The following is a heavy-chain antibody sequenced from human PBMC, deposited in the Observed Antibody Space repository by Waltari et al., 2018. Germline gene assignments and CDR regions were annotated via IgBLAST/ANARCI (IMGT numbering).Heavy chain of an antibody. CDR2: SNPNSGST. Sequence: QVQLVQSGAEVKKPGASVKVSCKASGYTFTGYYMHWVRQAPGQGLEWMGRSNPNSGSTNYAQKFQGRVTMTRDTSISTAYLELSRLRSDDTAVYYCATQFGRDSPPCFDYWGQGTLVTVSS. CDR1: GYTFTGYY. V-gene: IGHV1-2*06. J-gene: IGHJ4*02. CDR3: ATQFGRDSPPCFDY. D-gene: IGHD3-10*01.